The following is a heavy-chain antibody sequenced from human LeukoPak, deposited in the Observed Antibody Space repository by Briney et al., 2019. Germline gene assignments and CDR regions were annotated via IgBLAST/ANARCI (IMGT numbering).Heavy chain of an antibody. V-gene: IGHV3-30-3*01. CDR1: GFTFSSYA. CDR2: ISYDGSNK. Sequence: AGGSLRLSCAASGFTFSSYAMHWVRQAPGKGLEWVAVISYDGSNKYYADSVKGRFTISRDNSKNTLYLQMNSLRAEDTAVYYCAREGTQSFAFDYWGQGTLVTVSS. J-gene: IGHJ4*02. CDR3: AREGTQSFAFDY. D-gene: IGHD3-10*01.